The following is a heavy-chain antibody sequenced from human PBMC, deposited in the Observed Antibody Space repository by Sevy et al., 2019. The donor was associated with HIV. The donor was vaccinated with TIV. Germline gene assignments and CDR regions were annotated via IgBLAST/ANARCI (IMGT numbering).Heavy chain of an antibody. CDR3: AKDQERDYYDSSGYLSH. D-gene: IGHD3-22*01. J-gene: IGHJ4*02. CDR2: ISGNGGST. Sequence: GGSLRLSCAASGFTFSSYAMSWVRQAPGKGLEWVSAISGNGGSTYYADSVKGRFTISKDNSKNTMYLQMNSLRAEDTAVYYCAKDQERDYYDSSGYLSHWGQGTLVTVSS. V-gene: IGHV3-23*01. CDR1: GFTFSSYA.